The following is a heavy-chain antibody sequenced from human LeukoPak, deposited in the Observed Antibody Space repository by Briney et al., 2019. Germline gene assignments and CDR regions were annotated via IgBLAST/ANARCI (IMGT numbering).Heavy chain of an antibody. CDR1: GFTFSSSA. CDR3: AKETNFIQYWVTIDY. CDR2: INGDKT. D-gene: IGHD2-8*02. J-gene: IGHJ4*02. V-gene: IGHV3-23*01. Sequence: PGESLRLSCAASGFTFSSSAMSWVRQAPGKGLEWVSAINGDKTYYADSVKGRFTISRDNSKNTLYLQMHSLRAEDTAVYYCAKETNFIQYWVTIDYWGQGILVSVSS.